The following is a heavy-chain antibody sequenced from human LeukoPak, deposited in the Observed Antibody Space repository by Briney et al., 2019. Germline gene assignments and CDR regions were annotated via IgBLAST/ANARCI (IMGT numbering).Heavy chain of an antibody. J-gene: IGHJ4*02. CDR2: IYTNGNT. CDR3: ARLGYSGYDDYSDY. Sequence: SETLSLTCSVSGGSLSSGGYYWTWIRQPAGKGPEWIGRIYTNGNTNYNPSLKSRVTMSVDTSKNQFSLKLSSVTAADTAVYYCARLGYSGYDDYSDYWGQGTLVTVSS. V-gene: IGHV4-61*02. D-gene: IGHD5-12*01. CDR1: GGSLSSGGYY.